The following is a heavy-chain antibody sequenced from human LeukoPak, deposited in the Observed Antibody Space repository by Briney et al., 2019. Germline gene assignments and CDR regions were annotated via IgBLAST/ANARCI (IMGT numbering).Heavy chain of an antibody. D-gene: IGHD5-24*01. CDR1: GFTFSSYS. Sequence: PGGSLRLSCAASGFTFSSYSMNWVRQAPGKGLEWVSSISSSSSYIYYADSVKGRFTISRDNAKNSLYLQMNSLRAEDTAVYYCARNGEMAAGFDYWGQGTLVTVSS. J-gene: IGHJ4*02. CDR2: ISSSSSYI. CDR3: ARNGEMAAGFDY. V-gene: IGHV3-21*01.